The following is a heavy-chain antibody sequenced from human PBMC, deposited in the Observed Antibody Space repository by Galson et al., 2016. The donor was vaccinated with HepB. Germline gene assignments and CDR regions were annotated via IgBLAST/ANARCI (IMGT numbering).Heavy chain of an antibody. Sequence: SLRLSCAASGSTFSSHTMHWVRQAPGKGLEWVAVISSEGSRTDYADSAKGRFTISRDISKNTVFLQMNSLRVIDTAVYYCARDNYGYGNYLDPWGQGTLVTVSS. CDR2: ISSEGSRT. CDR1: GSTFSSHT. V-gene: IGHV3-30-3*01. D-gene: IGHD3-16*01. J-gene: IGHJ5*02. CDR3: ARDNYGYGNYLDP.